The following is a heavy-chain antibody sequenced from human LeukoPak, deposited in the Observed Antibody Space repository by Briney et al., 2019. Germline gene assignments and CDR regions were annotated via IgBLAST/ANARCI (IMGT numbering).Heavy chain of an antibody. J-gene: IGHJ5*02. V-gene: IGHV4-34*01. Sequence: KPSETLSLTCAVYGGSFSGYYWSWIRQPPGKGLEWIGKVNHSGSTNYNPSLKSRVTLSVDTSKNEFSLKLSSVTAADTAVYYCARATYYYGSGIKWFDPWGQGTLVTVSS. D-gene: IGHD3-10*01. CDR1: GGSFSGYY. CDR2: VNHSGST. CDR3: ARATYYYGSGIKWFDP.